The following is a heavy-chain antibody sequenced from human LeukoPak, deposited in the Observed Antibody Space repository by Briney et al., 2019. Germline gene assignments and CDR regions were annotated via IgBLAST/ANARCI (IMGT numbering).Heavy chain of an antibody. CDR3: VKERGCMVAPNSAFDI. CDR2: ISRNGGST. D-gene: IGHD4/OR15-4a*01. V-gene: IGHV3-64D*06. CDR1: GFSFNHYP. J-gene: IGHJ3*02. Sequence: PGGSLRLSCSASGFSFNHYPVHWVRQAPGKGLEYVSGISRNGGSTYYADSVKGRFTISRDNSKNTLYLQMSSLRAEDTAVYYFVKERGCMVAPNSAFDIWGQGTMVTVSS.